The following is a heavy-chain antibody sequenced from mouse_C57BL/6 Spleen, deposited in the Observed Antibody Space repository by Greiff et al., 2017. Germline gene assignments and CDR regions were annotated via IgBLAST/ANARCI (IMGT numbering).Heavy chain of an antibody. CDR3: AREGTGYAMDY. V-gene: IGHV5-4*01. Sequence: EVQGVESGGGLVKPGGSLKLSCAASGFTFSSYAMSWVRQTPEKRLEWVATISDGGSYTYYPDNVKGRFTISRDNAKNNLYLQMSHLKSEDTAMYYCAREGTGYAMDYWGQGTSVTGAS. D-gene: IGHD3-3*01. CDR2: ISDGGSYT. CDR1: GFTFSSYA. J-gene: IGHJ4*01.